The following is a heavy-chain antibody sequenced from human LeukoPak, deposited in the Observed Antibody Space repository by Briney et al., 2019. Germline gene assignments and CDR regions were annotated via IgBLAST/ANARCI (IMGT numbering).Heavy chain of an antibody. D-gene: IGHD2/OR15-2a*01. Sequence: SGGSLRLSCAASGFTFSSYGMSWVRQAPGKGLEWVSAISGSGGSTYYADSVKGRFTISRDNSKNTLYLQMNSLRAEDTAVYYCAKDAGYFSGLSYFDYWGQGTLVTVSS. CDR1: GFTFSSYG. CDR3: AKDAGYFSGLSYFDY. J-gene: IGHJ4*02. CDR2: ISGSGGST. V-gene: IGHV3-23*01.